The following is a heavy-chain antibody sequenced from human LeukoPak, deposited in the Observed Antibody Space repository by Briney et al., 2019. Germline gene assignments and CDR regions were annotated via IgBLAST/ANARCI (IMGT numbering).Heavy chain of an antibody. D-gene: IGHD4-17*01. CDR2: INQDGSQK. CDR1: GFTFSSYW. CDR3: ARDWFDGDYDRFDY. V-gene: IGHV3-7*03. J-gene: IGHJ4*02. Sequence: GGSLRLSCAVSGFTFSSYWMSWFRQAPGKGLEWVADINQDGSQKFSVDSVKGRFTISRDNAKNSLSLQMNSLRVEDTAVYYCARDWFDGDYDRFDYWGQGTLVTVSS.